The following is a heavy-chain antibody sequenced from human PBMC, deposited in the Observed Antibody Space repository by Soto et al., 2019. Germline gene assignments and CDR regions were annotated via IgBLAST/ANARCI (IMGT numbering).Heavy chain of an antibody. CDR2: INSEGSST. J-gene: IGHJ6*03. D-gene: IGHD1-1*01. CDR3: ARGEHIETRYYYNYMDV. V-gene: IGHV3-74*03. Sequence: EVQLVESGGGLVQPGGSLRLSCVASGFSFSDYWMHWVRQVPGKGLEWVSRINSEGSSTAYGGSVRGRVSSSRDNGRNTVYLHMNSLRGEDTAVYYCARGEHIETRYYYNYMDVWGKGTTVTVSS. CDR1: GFSFSDYW.